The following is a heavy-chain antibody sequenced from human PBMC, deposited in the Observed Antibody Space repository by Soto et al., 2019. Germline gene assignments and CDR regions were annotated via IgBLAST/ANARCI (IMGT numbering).Heavy chain of an antibody. V-gene: IGHV3-73*01. CDR3: ARDGLGRSAWMWFDP. D-gene: IGHD6-19*01. Sequence: GGSLRLSCAASGFTFSGSAMHWVRQASGKGLEWVGRIRSKTNSYATAYAASVKGRFTISRDNAKNALFLQMTSLRPDDTAVYYCARDGLGRSAWMWFDPWGQGTLVTVSS. CDR1: GFTFSGSA. CDR2: IRSKTNSYAT. J-gene: IGHJ5*02.